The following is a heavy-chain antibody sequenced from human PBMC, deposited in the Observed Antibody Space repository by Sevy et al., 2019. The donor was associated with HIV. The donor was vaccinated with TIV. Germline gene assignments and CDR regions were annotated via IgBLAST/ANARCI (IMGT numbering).Heavy chain of an antibody. D-gene: IGHD3-3*01. CDR3: ARDVDFWSDYYYYYGMDV. CDR2: IWYDGSNK. CDR1: GFTFSSYG. V-gene: IGHV3-33*01. Sequence: GGSLRLSCAASGFTFSSYGMHWVRQAPGKGLEWVAVIWYDGSNKYYADSVKGRFTISRDNSKNTLYLQMNSLRAEDTAVYYCARDVDFWSDYYYYYGMDVWGQWTTVTVSS. J-gene: IGHJ6*02.